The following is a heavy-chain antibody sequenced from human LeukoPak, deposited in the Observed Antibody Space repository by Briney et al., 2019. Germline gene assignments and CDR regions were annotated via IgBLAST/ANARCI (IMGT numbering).Heavy chain of an antibody. CDR1: GDSISSSSYY. V-gene: IGHV4-61*01. CDR2: IYYSGST. D-gene: IGHD6-19*01. J-gene: IGHJ6*02. CDR3: ARAGGAVAVSGFHYYYYGMDV. Sequence: SQTLSLTCTVSGDSISSSSYYWSWIRQPPGKGLEWIGYIYYSGSTNYNPSLKSRVTISVDTSKNQFSLKLSSVTAADTAVYYCARAGGAVAVSGFHYYYYGMDVWGQGTTVTVSS.